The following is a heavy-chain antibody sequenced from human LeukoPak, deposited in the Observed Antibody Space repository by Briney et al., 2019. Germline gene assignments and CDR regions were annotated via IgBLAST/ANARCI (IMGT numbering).Heavy chain of an antibody. D-gene: IGHD3-10*01. Sequence: GGSLRLSCAASGFTFSSYSMNWVRQALRKGLEWVSYISSSSSTIYYADSVKGRFTISRDNAKNSLYLQMNSLRDEDTAVYYCARDGERITMVRGVIINAFDIWGQGTMVTVSS. CDR3: ARDGERITMVRGVIINAFDI. CDR1: GFTFSSYS. CDR2: ISSSSSTI. J-gene: IGHJ3*02. V-gene: IGHV3-48*02.